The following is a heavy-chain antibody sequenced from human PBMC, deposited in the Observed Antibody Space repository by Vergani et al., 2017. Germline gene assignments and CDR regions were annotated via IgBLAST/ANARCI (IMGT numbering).Heavy chain of an antibody. V-gene: IGHV4-59*01. CDR1: GGSISSYY. D-gene: IGHD3-22*01. CDR3: ARSSGYYYGLSEWYFQH. J-gene: IGHJ1*01. Sequence: QVQLQQWGAGLLKPSETLSLTCTVSGGSISSYYWSWIRQPPGKGLEWIGYIYYSGSTNYNPSLKSRVTISVDTSKNQFSLKLSSVTAADTAVYYCARSSGYYYGLSEWYFQHWGQGTLVTVSS. CDR2: IYYSGST.